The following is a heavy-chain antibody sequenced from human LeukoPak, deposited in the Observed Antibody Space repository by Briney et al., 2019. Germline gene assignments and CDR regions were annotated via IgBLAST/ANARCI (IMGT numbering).Heavy chain of an antibody. J-gene: IGHJ4*02. V-gene: IGHV1-69*05. D-gene: IGHD3-10*01. CDR3: ARDGGSMVRGVITGRYYFDY. CDR1: GGTFSSYA. CDR2: IIPIFGTA. Sequence: GSSVKVSCKASGGTFSSYAISWVRQAPGQGLEWMGRIIPIFGTANYAQKFQVRVTITTDESTSTAYMELSSLGSEDTAGYYCARDGGSMVRGVITGRYYFDYWGQGTLVTVSS.